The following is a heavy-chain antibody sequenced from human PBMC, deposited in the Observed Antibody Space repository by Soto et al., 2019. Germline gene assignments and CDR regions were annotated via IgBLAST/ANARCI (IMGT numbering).Heavy chain of an antibody. V-gene: IGHV4-34*01. CDR3: ARGRRY. J-gene: IGHJ4*02. Sequence: QVQLQQWGAGLLKPSETLSLTCAVYGGSFSGYYWSWIHQPPGKGLEWIGEINHSGSTNYNPSLTGRVTIAVYTSKNQFSLKLSSVTAADTAVYYCARGRRYWGQGTLVTVSS. CDR2: INHSGST. CDR1: GGSFSGYY.